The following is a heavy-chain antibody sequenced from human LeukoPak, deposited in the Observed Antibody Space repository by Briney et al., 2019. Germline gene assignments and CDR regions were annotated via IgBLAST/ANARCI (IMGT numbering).Heavy chain of an antibody. CDR2: IYWDDDE. J-gene: IGHJ4*02. D-gene: IGHD5-12*01. CDR1: GFSLTTSGAG. CDR3: AHSRSGYEIFDH. V-gene: IGHV2-5*02. Sequence: SGPTLVNPTQTLTLTCTFSGFSLTTSGAGVGWIRQPPGKALEWLALIYWDDDERYRPSLKSRLTITKDISKNEVVLTMTNMDPVDTATYYCAHSRSGYEIFDHWGQGTLVTVSS.